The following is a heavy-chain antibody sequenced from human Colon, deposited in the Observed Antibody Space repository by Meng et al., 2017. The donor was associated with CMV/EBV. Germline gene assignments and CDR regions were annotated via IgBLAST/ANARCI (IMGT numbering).Heavy chain of an antibody. J-gene: IGHJ4*02. CDR1: GRIVSNTY. CDR3: ARDPGHSASITYDF. Sequence: VQLVESGGGLIQPGGSLRLSWAASGRIVSNTYMSWVRQAPGKGLEWVAAIHASGATFYADSVRGRFTISRDTYKNTFYLQLNSLRVEDSATYHCARDPGHSASITYDFWGQGILVTVSS. D-gene: IGHD1-20*01. V-gene: IGHV3-66*01. CDR2: IHASGAT.